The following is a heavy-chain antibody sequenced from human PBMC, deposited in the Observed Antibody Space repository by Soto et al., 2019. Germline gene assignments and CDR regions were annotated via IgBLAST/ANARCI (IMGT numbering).Heavy chain of an antibody. CDR1: GGSFSGFY. CDR3: ARMAGPWYFDL. V-gene: IGHV4-34*01. Sequence: SETLSLTCAVHGGSFSGFYWTWIRQPPGKGLEWVGEINHSGSSNYNPPLKSRVTMSLDTSRNQFSLSLNSVTAADTAVYYCARMAGPWYFDLWGRGTLVTVSS. J-gene: IGHJ2*01. CDR2: INHSGSS.